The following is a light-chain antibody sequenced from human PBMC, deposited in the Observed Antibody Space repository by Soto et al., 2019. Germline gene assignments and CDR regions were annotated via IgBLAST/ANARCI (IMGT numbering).Light chain of an antibody. V-gene: IGLV2-23*02. CDR1: SSDVGSHNL. J-gene: IGLJ7*01. CDR3: CSYGGSRAV. Sequence: QSALTQPASVSGSPGQSITISCTGTSSDVGSHNLVSWYQQHPGQAPKLMIYEVSKRPLGVSARFSASKSGNTASLTISGLQAGDAAHYYCCSYGGSRAVFGGGTQLTVL. CDR2: EVS.